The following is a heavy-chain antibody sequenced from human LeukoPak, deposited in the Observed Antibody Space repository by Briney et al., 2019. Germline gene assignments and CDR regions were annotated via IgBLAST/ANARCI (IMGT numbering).Heavy chain of an antibody. CDR1: GASISSSSYY. D-gene: IGHD3-22*01. J-gene: IGHJ4*02. CDR3: ARASNYFDVLY. V-gene: IGHV4-39*01. Sequence: SETLSLTCTVSGASISSSSYYWGWIRQPPGKGLEWIGTIYYTGSTYYNPSLKTRVTISIDTSKNQFSLRLSSVTAADTAVYFCARASNYFDVLYWGRGTLVTVSS. CDR2: IYYTGST.